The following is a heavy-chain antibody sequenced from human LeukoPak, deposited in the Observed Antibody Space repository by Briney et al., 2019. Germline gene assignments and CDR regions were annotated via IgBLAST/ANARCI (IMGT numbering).Heavy chain of an antibody. J-gene: IGHJ5*02. Sequence: GGSLRLSCAASGFTFSSYEMNWVRQAPGKGLEWVSYISGSGSTIYYADSVKGRFIISRDNAKNSLYLQMNSLRAEDTADYYCARDSSGWYHWFDPWGQGTLVTVSS. CDR2: ISGSGSTI. CDR1: GFTFSSYE. V-gene: IGHV3-48*03. D-gene: IGHD6-19*01. CDR3: ARDSSGWYHWFDP.